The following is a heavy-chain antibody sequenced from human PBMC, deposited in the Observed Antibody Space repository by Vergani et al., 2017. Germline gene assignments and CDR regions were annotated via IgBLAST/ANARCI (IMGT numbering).Heavy chain of an antibody. CDR2: IIPILGIA. J-gene: IGHJ4*02. D-gene: IGHD3-16*01. CDR3: ARGLLSLGGVFDY. CDR1: GGTFSSYT. Sequence: QVQLVQSGAEVKKPGSSVKVSCKASGGTFSSYTISWVRQAPGQGLEWMGRIIPILGIANYAQKFQGRVTITADKSTSTAYMELSSLRSEDTAVYFCARGLLSLGGVFDYWGQGTLVTVSS. V-gene: IGHV1-69*02.